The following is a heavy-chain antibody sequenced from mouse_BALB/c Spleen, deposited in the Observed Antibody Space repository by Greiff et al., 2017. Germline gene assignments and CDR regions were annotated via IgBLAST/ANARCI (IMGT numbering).Heavy chain of an antibody. CDR2: ISSGSSTI. Sequence: DVHLVESGGGLVQPGGSRKLSCAASGFTFSSFGMHWVRQAPEKGLEWVAYISSGSSTIYYADTVKGRFTISRDNPKNTLFLQMTSLRSEDTAMYYCARDYGSSYRFDYWGQGTTLTVSS. D-gene: IGHD1-1*01. CDR3: ARDYGSSYRFDY. J-gene: IGHJ2*01. CDR1: GFTFSSFG. V-gene: IGHV5-17*02.